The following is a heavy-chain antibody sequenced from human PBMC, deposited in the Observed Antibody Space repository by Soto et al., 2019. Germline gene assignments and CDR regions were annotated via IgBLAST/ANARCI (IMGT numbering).Heavy chain of an antibody. CDR1: GYTFTSYG. CDR2: ISAYNDNT. D-gene: IGHD5-18*01. Sequence: ASVKVSCKASGYTFTSYGISWVRQAPGQGLEWMGWISAYNDNTNYAQKLQGRVTMTTDTSTSTAYMELRSLRSDDTAVYYCATAGGYSYGRSGYYYYGMDVWGQGTTVTVS. CDR3: ATAGGYSYGRSGYYYYGMDV. J-gene: IGHJ6*02. V-gene: IGHV1-18*01.